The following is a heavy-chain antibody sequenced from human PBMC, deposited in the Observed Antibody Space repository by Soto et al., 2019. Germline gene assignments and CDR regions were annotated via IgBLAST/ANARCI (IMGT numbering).Heavy chain of an antibody. CDR2: ISSSSSYI. Sequence: HGGSLRLCCAASGFTVCSYSMNWVRQAPGKGLEWVSSISSSSSYIYYADSVKGRFTISRDNAQNSLYLQMNSLRVEDTAVYYCLSGNSPSSTWGQGTLVTVSS. CDR1: GFTVCSYS. D-gene: IGHD5-12*01. CDR3: LSGNSPSST. J-gene: IGHJ5*02. V-gene: IGHV3-21*01.